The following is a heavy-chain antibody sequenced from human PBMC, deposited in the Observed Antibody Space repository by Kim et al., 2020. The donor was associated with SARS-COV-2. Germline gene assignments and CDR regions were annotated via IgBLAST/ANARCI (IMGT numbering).Heavy chain of an antibody. CDR3: AKHREYSSSNVDY. CDR2: VSGSGGSA. D-gene: IGHD6-6*01. CDR1: GFTFRSSA. V-gene: IGHV3-23*01. J-gene: IGHJ4*02. Sequence: GGSLRLSCAASGFTFRSSAMSWVRQAPGKGLEWVSVVSGSGGSADYADSVKGRLTISRDNSKNTLYLQMNSLRAEDTAIYYCAKHREYSSSNVDYWGQGTLVTVSS.